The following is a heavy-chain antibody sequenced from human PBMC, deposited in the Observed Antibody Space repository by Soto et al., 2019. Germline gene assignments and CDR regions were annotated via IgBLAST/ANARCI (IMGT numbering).Heavy chain of an antibody. V-gene: IGHV4-4*02. CDR3: ARVNPFDYYYYYMDV. D-gene: IGHD3-16*01. CDR2: IYHSGST. CDR1: SGSISSSNW. Sequence: SETLSLTCAVSSGSISSSNWWSWVRQPPGKGLEWIGEIYHSGSTNYNPSLKSRVTISVDKSKNQFSLKLSSVTAADTAVYYCARVNPFDYYYYYMDVWGKGTTVTVSS. J-gene: IGHJ6*03.